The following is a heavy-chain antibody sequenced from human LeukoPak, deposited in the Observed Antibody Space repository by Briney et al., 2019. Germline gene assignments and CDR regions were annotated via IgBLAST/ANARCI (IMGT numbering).Heavy chain of an antibody. D-gene: IGHD6-6*01. V-gene: IGHV3-23*01. J-gene: IGHJ1*01. CDR3: AKFLAVIAARDSLYFQH. CDR2: IYENGGTT. CDR1: GFTFRSHA. Sequence: PGGSLRLSCVGSGFTFRSHAMSWVRQAPEKGLEFVSGIYENGGTTYYADSVKGRFSISRDNSKNTLYLQMSSLRAEDTAVYYCAKFLAVIAARDSLYFQHWGQGTLVTVPS.